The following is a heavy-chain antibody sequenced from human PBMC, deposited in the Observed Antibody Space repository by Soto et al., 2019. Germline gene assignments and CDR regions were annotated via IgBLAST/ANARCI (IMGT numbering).Heavy chain of an antibody. CDR1: GFTFSNYT. CDR2: APYDGGN. V-gene: IGHV3-30*09. J-gene: IGHJ5*02. Sequence: QVQLVESGGGVVQPGGSLRLSCAVSGFTFSNYTIHWVRQAPGKGLDWAAVAPYDGGNDYADSVKGSFAISRDNSKNTVYLQIPSLRPEAPAVSYCVRGHTPGSGWHINTWGQGTLVTVAS. CDR3: VRGHTPGSGWHINT. D-gene: IGHD6-19*01.